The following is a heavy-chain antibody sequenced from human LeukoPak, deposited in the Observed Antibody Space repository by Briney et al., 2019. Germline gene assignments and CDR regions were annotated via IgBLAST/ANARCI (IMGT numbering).Heavy chain of an antibody. Sequence: PGGSLRLSCAASGFTFSNAWMTWVRQAPGKGLEWVGHIKSKTDGGTADYAAPVKGKFTISRDDSKNTLYLQMSSLKTEDTAVYYCARDQTDWGQGTLVTVSS. V-gene: IGHV3-15*01. CDR2: IKSKTDGGTA. J-gene: IGHJ4*02. CDR1: GFTFSNAW. CDR3: ARDQTD.